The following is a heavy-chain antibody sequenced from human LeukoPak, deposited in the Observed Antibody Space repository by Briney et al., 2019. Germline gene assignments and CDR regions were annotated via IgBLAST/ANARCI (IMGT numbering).Heavy chain of an antibody. CDR1: GFTFSSYA. CDR3: SISVNSAQYSYGH. J-gene: IGHJ4*02. D-gene: IGHD2/OR15-2a*01. CDR2: IARST. Sequence: PGGSLRLSCAASGFTFSSYAVSWVRQAPGKGLEWVSTIARSTYYAGSVKGRFTISRDNSKNTLYLQMSSLRADDTAVYYCSISVNSAQYSYGHWGQGTLVTVSS. V-gene: IGHV3-23*01.